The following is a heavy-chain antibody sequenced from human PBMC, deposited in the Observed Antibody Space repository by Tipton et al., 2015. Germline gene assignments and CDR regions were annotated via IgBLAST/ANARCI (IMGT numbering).Heavy chain of an antibody. Sequence: SLRLSCAASGFTFSSYSMNWVRQAPGKGLEWVSYISSSGSTTDYADSVKGRFTISRDNAKNSLYLQMKSLRDEDTAVYYCTRARGYSYGYSDYWGQGTLITVSS. V-gene: IGHV3-48*02. D-gene: IGHD5-18*01. CDR3: TRARGYSYGYSDY. CDR2: ISSSGSTT. J-gene: IGHJ4*02. CDR1: GFTFSSYS.